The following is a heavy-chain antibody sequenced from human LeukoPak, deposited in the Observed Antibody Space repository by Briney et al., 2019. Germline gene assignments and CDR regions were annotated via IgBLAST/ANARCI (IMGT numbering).Heavy chain of an antibody. J-gene: IGHJ4*02. D-gene: IGHD3-22*01. CDR1: GFTFSSYS. CDR2: ISSSSSYI. V-gene: IGHV3-21*01. CDR3: ARALYYYSDSSGYPRYFDY. Sequence: GGSLRLSCAASGFTFSSYSMNWVRQAPGKGLEWVSSISSSSSYIYYADSVKGRFTISRDNAKNSLYLQMNSLRAEDTAVYYCARALYYYSDSSGYPRYFDYWGQGTLVTVSS.